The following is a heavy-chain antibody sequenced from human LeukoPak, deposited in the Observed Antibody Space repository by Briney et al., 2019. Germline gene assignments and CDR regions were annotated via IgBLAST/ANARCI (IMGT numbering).Heavy chain of an antibody. CDR3: ARGGITFGGAYYMDI. CDR1: GYTFTGYY. Sequence: ASVKVSCKASGYTFTGYYMHWVRQAPGQGLEWMGWINPNSGGTNYAQKFQGRVTMTRVTSISTAYMELSSLRSDDTAVYYCARGGITFGGAYYMDIWGKGTTVTVSS. CDR2: INPNSGGT. D-gene: IGHD3-16*01. J-gene: IGHJ6*03. V-gene: IGHV1-2*02.